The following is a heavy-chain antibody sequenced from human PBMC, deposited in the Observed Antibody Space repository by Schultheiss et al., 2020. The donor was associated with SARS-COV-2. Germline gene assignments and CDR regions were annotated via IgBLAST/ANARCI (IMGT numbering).Heavy chain of an antibody. D-gene: IGHD4-23*01. J-gene: IGHJ2*01. Sequence: SETLSLTCTVSGGSISSYYWSWIRQPPGKGLEWIGYIYYSGSTNYNPSLKSRVSISVDTSKNQFSLKLSSVTAADTAVYYCARDDGGYPRSPSYWYFDLWGRGTLVTVSS. V-gene: IGHV4-59*01. CDR2: IYYSGST. CDR1: GGSISSYY. CDR3: ARDDGGYPRSPSYWYFDL.